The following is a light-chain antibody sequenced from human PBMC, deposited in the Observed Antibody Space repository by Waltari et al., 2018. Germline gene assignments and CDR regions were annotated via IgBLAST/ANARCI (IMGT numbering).Light chain of an antibody. CDR3: QQYNSYQYT. Sequence: DLQMTQSPSTLSASVGDRVTLTCRASQSISSCLTWYQQKPGKAPKLLIYTASTLESGVPSRFSGSGSGTEFTLTISSLQPDDFATYYCQQYNSYQYTFGQGTKLEIK. CDR1: QSISSC. J-gene: IGKJ2*01. V-gene: IGKV1-5*03. CDR2: TAS.